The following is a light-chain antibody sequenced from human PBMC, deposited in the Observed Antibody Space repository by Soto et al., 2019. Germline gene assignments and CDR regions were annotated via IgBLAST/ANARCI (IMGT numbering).Light chain of an antibody. Sequence: EMVLTQSPGTLSLSPGERATLSCRASQSFSSTYLAWYQQKPGQAPRLLIYGASSRATGIPDRFSGGGSGTDISLTISILDPEDFAVYYCQQYSSSPITFGQGTRREIK. J-gene: IGKJ5*01. CDR3: QQYSSSPIT. CDR1: QSFSSTY. CDR2: GAS. V-gene: IGKV3-20*01.